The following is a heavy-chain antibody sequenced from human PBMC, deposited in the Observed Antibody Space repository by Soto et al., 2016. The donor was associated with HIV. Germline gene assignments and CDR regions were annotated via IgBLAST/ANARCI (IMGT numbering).Heavy chain of an antibody. CDR1: RFTFRIWS. V-gene: IGHV3-21*01. Sequence: EVQLVESGGGLVKPGESLRLSCAVSRFTFRIWSMNWVRQAPGKGLQWVSSISSDSMYIFYGDSVKGRFTISRDNAKKLLYLQMNSLRAEDTAVYYCVRGETVTTPDGDEGFDMWAKGQWSPSLQ. CDR3: VRGETVTTPDGDEGFDM. J-gene: IGHJ3*02. D-gene: IGHD4-17*01. CDR2: ISSDSMYI.